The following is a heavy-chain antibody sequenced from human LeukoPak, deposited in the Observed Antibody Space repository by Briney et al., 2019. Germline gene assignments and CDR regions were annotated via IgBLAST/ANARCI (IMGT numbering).Heavy chain of an antibody. Sequence: SETLSLTCTVSGGSISSSSYYWGWIRQPPGKGLEWIGSIYYSGSTYYNPSLKSRVTISVDTSKNQFSLKLSSVTAADTAVYYCASTGNTIAVAYATWGQGTLVTVSS. J-gene: IGHJ5*02. CDR3: ASTGNTIAVAYAT. D-gene: IGHD6-19*01. V-gene: IGHV4-39*07. CDR2: IYYSGST. CDR1: GGSISSSSYY.